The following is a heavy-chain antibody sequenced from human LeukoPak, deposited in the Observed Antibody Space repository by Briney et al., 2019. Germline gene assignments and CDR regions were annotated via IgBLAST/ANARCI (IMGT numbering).Heavy chain of an antibody. CDR1: GGSISSYY. CDR3: ARVDGSGSYRHMDV. V-gene: IGHV4-59*01. CDR2: IYYSGST. J-gene: IGHJ6*03. D-gene: IGHD3-10*01. Sequence: PSETLSLTCTVSGGSISSYYWSWIRQPPGKGLEWIGYIYYSGSTNYNPSLKSRVTISVDTSKNQFSLKLSSVTAADTAVYYCARVDGSGSYRHMDVWGKGTTVTVSS.